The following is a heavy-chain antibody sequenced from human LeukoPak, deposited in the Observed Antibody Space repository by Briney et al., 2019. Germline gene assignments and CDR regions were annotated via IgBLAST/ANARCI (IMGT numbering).Heavy chain of an antibody. V-gene: IGHV5-51*01. CDR3: ARREVGRDYFDY. CDR1: GYICTSDW. D-gene: IGHD1-26*01. J-gene: IGHJ4*02. CDR2: SDPGDSDT. Sequence: GESLKISCKGSGYICTSDWIGGGRQMPGKGLEWMGISDPGDSDTTYSPYFPGQVPIPDDKSLSTDYLQWSSLKASDTVMYYCARREVGRDYFDYWGQGPLVTVSS.